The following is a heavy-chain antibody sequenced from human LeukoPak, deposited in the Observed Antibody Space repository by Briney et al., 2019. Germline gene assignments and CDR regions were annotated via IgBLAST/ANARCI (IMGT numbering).Heavy chain of an antibody. Sequence: LSLTCTVSGYSISSGYYWGWIRQAPGKGLEWVANIREDGSEKYYVDSVKGRFTISRDNAKNSLYLQVNSLRAEDTAVYYCARLNYDFWSGVWEGYYMDVWGKGTTVTVSS. J-gene: IGHJ6*03. CDR1: GYSISSGYY. V-gene: IGHV3-7*01. CDR2: IREDGSEK. D-gene: IGHD3-3*01. CDR3: ARLNYDFWSGVWEGYYMDV.